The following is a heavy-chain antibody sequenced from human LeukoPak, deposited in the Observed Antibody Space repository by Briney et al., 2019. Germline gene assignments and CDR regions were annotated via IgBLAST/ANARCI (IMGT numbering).Heavy chain of an antibody. Sequence: GGSLRLSCAASGFTFSSYSMNWVRQAPGKGLEWVSSISSSSSYIYYADSVKGRFTISRDNAKNSLYLQMNSLRAEDTAVYYCATNPPRGYSGYDAPWGQGTLVTVSS. CDR2: ISSSSSYI. CDR3: ATNPPRGYSGYDAP. D-gene: IGHD5-12*01. CDR1: GFTFSSYS. J-gene: IGHJ4*02. V-gene: IGHV3-21*01.